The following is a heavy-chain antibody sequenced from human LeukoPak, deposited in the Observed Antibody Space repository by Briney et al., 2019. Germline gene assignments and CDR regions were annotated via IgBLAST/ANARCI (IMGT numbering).Heavy chain of an antibody. V-gene: IGHV3-53*01. CDR2: IYSGGST. CDR1: GFTVSSNY. J-gene: IGHJ4*02. Sequence: GGSLRLSCAASGFTVSSNYMSWVRQAPGKGLEWVSVIYSGGSTYYADSVKGRFTISRDSSKNTLYLQMNSLRAEDTAVYYCARSTIAVAGTPFDYWGQGTLVTVSS. D-gene: IGHD6-19*01. CDR3: ARSTIAVAGTPFDY.